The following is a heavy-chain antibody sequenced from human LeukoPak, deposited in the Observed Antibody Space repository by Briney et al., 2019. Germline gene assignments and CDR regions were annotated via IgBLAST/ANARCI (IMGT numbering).Heavy chain of an antibody. Sequence: PGGSLRLSCAASGFTFSSYGIHWVRQAPGKGLEWVAFIRYDGNIKFYADSMKGRFTISRDNSKNTLYLHINSLRPEDTALYYCVKDNPLDYWGQGTLVIVSS. CDR2: IRYDGNIK. V-gene: IGHV3-30*02. J-gene: IGHJ4*02. D-gene: IGHD1-14*01. CDR3: VKDNPLDY. CDR1: GFTFSSYG.